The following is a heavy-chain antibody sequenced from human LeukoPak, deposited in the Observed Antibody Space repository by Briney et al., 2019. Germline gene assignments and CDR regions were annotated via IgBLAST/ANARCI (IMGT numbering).Heavy chain of an antibody. D-gene: IGHD5-18*01. Sequence: PSGTLSITCAVSGDSISSSYWWTWVRQPPGKGLEWIGEIYHSGSTNYNPSLKSRVTISVDKSKNQFSLKLSSVTAADTAVYYCACVGGYSYGYSNWFDPWGQGTLVTVSS. CDR2: IYHSGST. J-gene: IGHJ5*02. V-gene: IGHV4-4*02. CDR1: GDSISSSYW. CDR3: ACVGGYSYGYSNWFDP.